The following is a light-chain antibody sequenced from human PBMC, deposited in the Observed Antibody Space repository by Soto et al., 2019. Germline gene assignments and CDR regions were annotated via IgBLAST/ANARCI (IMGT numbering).Light chain of an antibody. CDR1: QSVSSSY. CDR3: KQYGSSPLFS. Sequence: EIVLTQSPGTLSLSPGEIATLSCRASQSVSSSYLAWYQQKPGQAPRLLIYGASSRATGIPDRFSGSGSGTGFTITISRLEHEDFAVYYCKQYGSSPLFSFGPGTKVDIK. CDR2: GAS. V-gene: IGKV3-20*01. J-gene: IGKJ3*01.